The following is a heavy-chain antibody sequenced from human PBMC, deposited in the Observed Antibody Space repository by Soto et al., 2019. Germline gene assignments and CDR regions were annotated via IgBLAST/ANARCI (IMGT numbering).Heavy chain of an antibody. CDR3: ARKDKSGYFNWFDP. Sequence: GESLKISCRTSGYKFTSSWIAWVRQMPGKGLEWMGIIFPSDSDTRYSPSFQGQVTISADRSTSTVFLQWASLKASDTAVYFCARKDKSGYFNWFDPWGQGTLVTVYS. V-gene: IGHV5-51*01. CDR2: IFPSDSDT. D-gene: IGHD3-22*01. CDR1: GYKFTSSW. J-gene: IGHJ5*02.